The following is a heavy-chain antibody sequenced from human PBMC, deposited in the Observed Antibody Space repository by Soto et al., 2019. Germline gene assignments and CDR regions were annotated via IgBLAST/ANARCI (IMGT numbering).Heavy chain of an antibody. J-gene: IGHJ4*02. Sequence: GGSLRLSCAASGFTFSTYAMGWVRQAPGKGLEWVSLISNGGDTTYYADPVKGRFTISRDNSKNTLYLQVNSLRAEDTAVYYCATQDFRGPTGTTWGQGTLVTAPQ. D-gene: IGHD1-1*01. CDR1: GFTFSTYA. CDR2: ISNGGDTT. V-gene: IGHV3-23*01. CDR3: ATQDFRGPTGTT.